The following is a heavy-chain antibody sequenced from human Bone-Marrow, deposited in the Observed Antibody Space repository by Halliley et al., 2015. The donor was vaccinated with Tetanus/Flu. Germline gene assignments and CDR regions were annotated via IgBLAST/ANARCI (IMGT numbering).Heavy chain of an antibody. CDR3: VRDSGDGDYGFDY. D-gene: IGHD4-17*01. J-gene: IGHJ4*02. V-gene: IGHV3-48*03. CDR2: IDDTGRNI. Sequence: WVSFIDDTGRNIYYADSVRGRFTISRDNAKKSLYLQMNNLRADDTAVYYCVRDSGDGDYGFDYWGQGTLVTVSS.